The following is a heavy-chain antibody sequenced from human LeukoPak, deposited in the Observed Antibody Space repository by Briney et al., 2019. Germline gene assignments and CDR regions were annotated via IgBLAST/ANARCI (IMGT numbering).Heavy chain of an antibody. D-gene: IGHD3-10*01. CDR3: ARHVSTTRGAIILRRITWFDP. CDR2: IHYGGGT. CDR1: SGSISSSTYY. V-gene: IGHV4-39*01. J-gene: IGHJ5*02. Sequence: SETLSLTCTVSSGSISSSTYYWGWIRQPPGKGLEWIGTIHYGGGTYYNPSLKSRVTISVDTSKNQFSLKLSSVTAADTAVYYCARHVSTTRGAIILRRITWFDPWGQGTLVTVSS.